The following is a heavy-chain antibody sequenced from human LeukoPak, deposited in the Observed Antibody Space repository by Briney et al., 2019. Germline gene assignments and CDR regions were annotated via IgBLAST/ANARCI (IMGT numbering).Heavy chain of an antibody. CDR2: IYHSGST. V-gene: IGHV4-4*02. J-gene: IGHJ4*02. CDR1: GGSISSSNW. Sequence: PSETLSLTCAVSGGSISSSNWWSWVRQPPGTGLGWIGEIYHSGSTNYNPSLKSRDTISVDKSKNQFSLKLSSVTAADTAVYYCASAYFRGVLDYWGQGTLVTVSS. D-gene: IGHD3-10*01. CDR3: ASAYFRGVLDY.